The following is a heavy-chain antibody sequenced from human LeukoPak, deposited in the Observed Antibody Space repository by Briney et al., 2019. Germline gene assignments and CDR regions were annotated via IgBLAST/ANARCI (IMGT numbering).Heavy chain of an antibody. CDR3: ARAGLGFGELT. V-gene: IGHV1-8*01. D-gene: IGHD3-10*01. CDR1: GYIFGNYD. Sequence: ASVKVSCKASGYIFGNYDINWVRQATGQGLGWMGWMNPNTGATEYTPKLQGRVTMTRNTSVTTAYMQLSSLTSEDTAVYYCARAGLGFGELTWGQGTLVTVSA. J-gene: IGHJ5*02. CDR2: MNPNTGAT.